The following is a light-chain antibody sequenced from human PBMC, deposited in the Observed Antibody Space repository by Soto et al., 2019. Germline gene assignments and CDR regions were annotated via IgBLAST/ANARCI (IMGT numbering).Light chain of an antibody. CDR3: LSYDSSLSGSV. J-gene: IGLJ2*01. Sequence: QSVMTQPPSVSGAPGQRVTSSCTGSSSNIGADFAVHWYQQLPGTAPKLLIHGNSNRPSGVPDRFSGYKSGTSASLAITWLQADDEADYYCLSYDSSLSGSVFGGGTKGTVL. CDR2: GNS. V-gene: IGLV1-40*01. CDR1: SSNIGADFA.